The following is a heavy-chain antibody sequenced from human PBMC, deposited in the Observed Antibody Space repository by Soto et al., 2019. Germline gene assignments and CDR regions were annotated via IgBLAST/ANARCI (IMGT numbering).Heavy chain of an antibody. CDR2: IKSKTDGGTT. Sequence: PGGSLRLSCASSGFTFSNAWMNWVRQAPGKGLEWVGRIKSKTDGGTTEYAASVKGRFTISRDDSESIAYLQMNSLKTEDTAVYYCSRVPTTSKGYGNSWEGSYYYGMDVWGQGTTVTVSS. CDR1: GFTFSNAW. D-gene: IGHD6-13*01. V-gene: IGHV3-15*07. CDR3: SRVPTTSKGYGNSWEGSYYYGMDV. J-gene: IGHJ6*02.